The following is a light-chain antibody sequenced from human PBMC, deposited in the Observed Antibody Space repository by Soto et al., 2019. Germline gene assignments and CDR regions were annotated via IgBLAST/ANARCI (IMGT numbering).Light chain of an antibody. CDR1: QSLTNNY. V-gene: IGKV3-20*01. CDR2: GAS. J-gene: IGKJ1*01. CDR3: QQYEAVVT. Sequence: EIVLTQSPGTLSLSPGERTTLSCRASQSLTNNYFAWYQQKPGRALRLLIDGASTRATGIPDRFSGSGSGTDFTLTSSRLEPEDVAVYYCQQYEAVVTFGQGTKVEI.